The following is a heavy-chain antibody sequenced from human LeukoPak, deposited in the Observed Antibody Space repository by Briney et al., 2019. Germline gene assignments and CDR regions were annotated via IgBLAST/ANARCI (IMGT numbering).Heavy chain of an antibody. J-gene: IGHJ6*03. CDR2: ISPSGGT. D-gene: IGHD3-10*01. CDR3: ARLDTMRSGSYNYYYYMDV. V-gene: IGHV4-34*01. CDR1: GGSFGGFY. Sequence: PSETLSLTCAVYGGSFGGFYWSWIRQPPGKGLEWIGQISPSGGTNYNPSLKSRVTISLDTSKNQFSLTLGSVTAADTAIYYCARLDTMRSGSYNYYYYMDVWGKGTTVTISS.